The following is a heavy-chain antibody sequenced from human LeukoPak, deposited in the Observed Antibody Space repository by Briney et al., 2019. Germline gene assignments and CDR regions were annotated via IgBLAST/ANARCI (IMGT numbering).Heavy chain of an antibody. V-gene: IGHV3-23*01. CDR3: AREGRGVSYYMDV. J-gene: IGHJ6*03. CDR2: ISVSGNT. CDR1: GFTLSSYA. D-gene: IGHD6-19*01. Sequence: GGSLRLSCAASGFTLSSYAMSWVRRAPGKGLEWVSAISVSGNTYHADSVKGRFTISRDSSKNTLYLQMNSLRAEDTAVYYCAREGRGVSYYMDVRGKGTTVTVSS.